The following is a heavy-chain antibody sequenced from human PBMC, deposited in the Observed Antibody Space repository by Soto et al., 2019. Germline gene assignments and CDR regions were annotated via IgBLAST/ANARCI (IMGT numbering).Heavy chain of an antibody. CDR1: GFTFSAYA. V-gene: IGHV3-23*01. CDR3: ANFRPAAMPDRDYFDY. CDR2: ISGSGGST. Sequence: GGSLRLSCAASGFTFSAYAMSWVRQAPGKGLEWISAISGSGGSTYYADSVKGRFTISRDNSKNTLYLQMNSLRAEDTAMYYYANFRPAAMPDRDYFDYWGQGTLVTVSS. D-gene: IGHD2-2*01. J-gene: IGHJ4*02.